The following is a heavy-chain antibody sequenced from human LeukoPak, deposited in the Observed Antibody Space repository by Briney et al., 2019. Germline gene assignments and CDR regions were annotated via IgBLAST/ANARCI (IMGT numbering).Heavy chain of an antibody. CDR3: ASENCSGGTCYYDY. CDR1: GGSINNYY. V-gene: IGHV4-4*07. J-gene: IGHJ4*02. CDR2: IYSSGST. D-gene: IGHD2-15*01. Sequence: SETLSLTCTVSGGSINNYYWSWIRQPAGKGLEWIGRIYSSGSTNYNPSLESRVTMSVDTSKNQFSLKLSSVTAADTAVYYCASENCSGGTCYYDYWGQGTLVTVSS.